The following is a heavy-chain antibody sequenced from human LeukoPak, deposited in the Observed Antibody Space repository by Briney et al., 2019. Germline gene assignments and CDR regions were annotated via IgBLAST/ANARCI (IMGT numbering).Heavy chain of an antibody. D-gene: IGHD5-12*01. J-gene: IGHJ4*02. CDR2: IYYSGST. CDR1: GGSISSGDYY. V-gene: IGHV4-30-4*01. Sequence: SETLSLTCTVSGGSISSGDYYWSWIRQPPGKGLEWIGYIYYSGSTYYNPSLKSRVTISVDTSKNQFSLKLSSATAADTAVYYCARGYSGYGYYFDYWGQGTLVTVSS. CDR3: ARGYSGYGYYFDY.